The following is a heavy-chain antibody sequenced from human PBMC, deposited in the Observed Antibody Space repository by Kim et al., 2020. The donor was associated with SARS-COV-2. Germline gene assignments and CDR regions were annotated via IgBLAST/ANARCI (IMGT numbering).Heavy chain of an antibody. CDR1: GFTFSNYA. J-gene: IGHJ6*02. CDR3: VRDLSGYIYGSHYYCYGLDG. Sequence: GGSLRLSCAASGFTFSNYAMYWVRQAPGKGLEWVALISYDGGKKHYADAVKGRFTIFRDNRKNTVYLQMNSLRAEDTAVYYCVRDLSGYIYGSHYYCYGLDGWGQGTTVTVSS. D-gene: IGHD5-18*01. V-gene: IGHV3-30*03. CDR2: ISYDGGKK.